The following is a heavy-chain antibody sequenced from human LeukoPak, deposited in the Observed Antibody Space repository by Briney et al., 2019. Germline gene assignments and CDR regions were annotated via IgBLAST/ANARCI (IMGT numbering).Heavy chain of an antibody. CDR1: GYTFTSYY. CDR3: ARAGIVGATLDY. J-gene: IGHJ4*02. V-gene: IGHV1-46*01. CDR2: INPSGGST. D-gene: IGHD1-26*01. Sequence: AASVKVSCKASGYTFTSYYMHWVRQAPGQGLEWMGIINPSGGSTSYAQKFQGRVTMTRDTSTSTVYMELRSLRSDDTAVYYCARAGIVGATLDYWGQGTLVTVSS.